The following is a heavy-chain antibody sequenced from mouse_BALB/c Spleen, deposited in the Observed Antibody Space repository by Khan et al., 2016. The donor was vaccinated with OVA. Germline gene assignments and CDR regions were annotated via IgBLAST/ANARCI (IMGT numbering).Heavy chain of an antibody. CDR1: GYSITSDYA. J-gene: IGHJ4*01. D-gene: IGHD2-3*01. Sequence: EVQPVESGPGLVKPSQSLSLTCTVTGYSITSDYAWNWIRQFPGNKLEWMGYISYSGSTNYNPALKSRISIPRDTSKNQFFLQLNSVTTEDTATYYCARDGSQYNYAMDYWGQGTSVTVSS. CDR3: ARDGSQYNYAMDY. CDR2: ISYSGST. V-gene: IGHV3-2*02.